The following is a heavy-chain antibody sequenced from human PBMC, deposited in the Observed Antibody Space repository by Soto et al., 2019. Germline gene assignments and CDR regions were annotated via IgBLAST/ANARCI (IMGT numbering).Heavy chain of an antibody. D-gene: IGHD6-19*01. CDR3: AKGAVAGTPTSYYYYGMDV. V-gene: IGHV1-69*12. J-gene: IGHJ6*01. CDR2: IIPIFGKV. CDR1: GGPLRTYA. Sequence: QVQLLQSGAEVRKPGSWVGVSWGAPGGPLRTYAIGWVRQAPGQGLEWMGEIIPIFGKVNYAQKFQGRVTITADESTTTVYMDLRSLTSEDTAVYYCAKGAVAGTPTSYYYYGMDVW.